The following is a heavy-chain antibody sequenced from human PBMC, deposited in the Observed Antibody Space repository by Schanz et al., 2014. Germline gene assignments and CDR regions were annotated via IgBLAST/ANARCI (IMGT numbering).Heavy chain of an antibody. D-gene: IGHD6-19*01. CDR2: ISDSSSYI. Sequence: VQLVESGGGVVQPGRSLRLSCAASGFTFSSYWMTWFRQAPGKGLEWVSSISDSSSYIYYADSVKGRFTISRDNAKNSLYLQMSSLRAEDTAVYYCARDRVQYSSGWYSDSWGQGTLVTVSS. CDR1: GFTFSSYW. J-gene: IGHJ4*02. CDR3: ARDRVQYSSGWYSDS. V-gene: IGHV3-21*01.